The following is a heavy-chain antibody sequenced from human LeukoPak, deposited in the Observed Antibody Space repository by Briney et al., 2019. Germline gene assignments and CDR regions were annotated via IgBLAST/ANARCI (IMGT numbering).Heavy chain of an antibody. CDR1: GFTLSDYY. V-gene: IGHV3-11*01. CDR2: ISSSGSTI. CDR3: ARDSSTYYDILTGYYWYYGMDV. J-gene: IGHJ6*02. D-gene: IGHD3-9*01. Sequence: GGSLRLSCAASGFTLSDYYMSWIRQAPGKGLEWVSYISSSGSTIYYANSVRGRFTISGNNAKNSLYLQIDSLRAEDTAVYYCARDSSTYYDILTGYYWYYGMDVWGQGTTVTVSS.